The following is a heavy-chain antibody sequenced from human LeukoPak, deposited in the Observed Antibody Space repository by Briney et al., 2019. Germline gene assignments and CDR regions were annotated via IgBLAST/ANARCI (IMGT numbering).Heavy chain of an antibody. CDR1: GFTFSNAW. CDR2: ISYDGSNK. V-gene: IGHV3-30*18. CDR3: ANGYCSGGSCYSLYYYYYGMDV. D-gene: IGHD2-15*01. J-gene: IGHJ6*04. Sequence: GGSLRLSCAASGFTFSNAWMSWVRQAPGKGLEWVAVISYDGSNKYYADSVKGRFTISRDNSKNTLYLQMNSLRAEDTAVYYCANGYCSGGSCYSLYYYYYGMDVWGKGTTVTVSS.